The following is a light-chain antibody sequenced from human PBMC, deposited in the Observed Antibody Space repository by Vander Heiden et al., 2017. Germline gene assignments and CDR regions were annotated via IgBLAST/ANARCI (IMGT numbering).Light chain of an antibody. Sequence: QSVLTQPPSASGTPGQRVTMSCSGSSSNFGSSTVDWYQQLPGTAPKLLIYNNTQRPSGVPDRFSGSKSGTSASLAISGLQSEDEADHYCAAWDDSLNGYVFGTGTKVTVL. J-gene: IGLJ1*01. V-gene: IGLV1-44*01. CDR3: AAWDDSLNGYV. CDR2: NNT. CDR1: SSNFGSST.